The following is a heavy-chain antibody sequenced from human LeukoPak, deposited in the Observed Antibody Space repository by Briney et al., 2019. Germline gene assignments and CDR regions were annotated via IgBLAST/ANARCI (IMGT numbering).Heavy chain of an antibody. J-gene: IGHJ3*02. D-gene: IGHD6-13*01. V-gene: IGHV3-33*01. CDR2: IWYDGSNK. CDR3: ARDRYSRSWPHDAFDI. Sequence: GGSLRLSCAASGFTFSSYGMHWVRQAPGKGLEWVAVIWYDGSNKYYADSVKGRFTISRDNSKNTLYLQMNSLRAEDTAMYYCARDRYSRSWPHDAFDIWGQGTMVTVSS. CDR1: GFTFSSYG.